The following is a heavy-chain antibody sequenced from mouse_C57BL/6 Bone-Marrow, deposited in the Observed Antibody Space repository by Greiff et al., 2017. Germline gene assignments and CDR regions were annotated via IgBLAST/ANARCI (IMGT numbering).Heavy chain of an antibody. CDR3: TTHYYGSSCVYFDY. CDR1: GFNIKDDY. V-gene: IGHV14-4*01. CDR2: IDPENGDT. D-gene: IGHD1-1*01. Sequence: VQLQQSGAELVRPGASVKLSCTASGFNIKDDYMHWVKQRPEQGLEWIGWIDPENGDTEYASKFQGKATITANTSSKTAYLQLSSLTSEDTAVYYCTTHYYGSSCVYFDYWGQGTTLTVSS. J-gene: IGHJ2*01.